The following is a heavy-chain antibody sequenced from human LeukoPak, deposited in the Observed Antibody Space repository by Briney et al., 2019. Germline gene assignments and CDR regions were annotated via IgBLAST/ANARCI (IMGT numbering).Heavy chain of an antibody. CDR2: ISSSSSTI. CDR1: GW. Sequence: GGSLRLSCAGSGWMHWVRQAPGKGLEWVSYISSSSSTIYYADSVKGRFTISRDNAENSLYLQMNSLRAEDTAVYYCARILTDYFDYWGQGTLVTVSS. V-gene: IGHV3-48*01. J-gene: IGHJ4*02. CDR3: ARILTDYFDY.